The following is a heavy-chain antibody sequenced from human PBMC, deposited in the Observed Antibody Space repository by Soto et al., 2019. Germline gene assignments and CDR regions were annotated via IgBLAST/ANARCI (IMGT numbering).Heavy chain of an antibody. D-gene: IGHD3-9*01. Sequence: GGSLRLSCAASGFIFCDAWIDWVRQDPGKGLEWVGRIKSKTDGGTTDFAAPVKGRFAISRDDSRDVVYMEMYSLKTDDTAVYFCTTDSLFTGQLVRMDNWGHGTLVTVSS. J-gene: IGHJ4*01. CDR2: IKSKTDGGTT. CDR1: GFIFCDAW. CDR3: TTDSLFTGQLVRMDN. V-gene: IGHV3-15*07.